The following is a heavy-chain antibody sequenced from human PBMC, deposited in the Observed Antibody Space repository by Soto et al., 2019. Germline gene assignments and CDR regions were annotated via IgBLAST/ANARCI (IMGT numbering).Heavy chain of an antibody. J-gene: IGHJ4*02. CDR1: GFSFNSYA. V-gene: IGHV3-23*01. D-gene: IGHD5-18*01. CDR3: ARFLCGYHYGPFDS. Sequence: HPGGSLRLSCAASGFSFNSYAMRWVRQAPGKGRDWVSTIIADGAGTYYADSVKGRFSISRDISKNTLYLQMNNLRADASAVYYCARFLCGYHYGPFDSWGQGSLVTVSS. CDR2: IIADGAGT.